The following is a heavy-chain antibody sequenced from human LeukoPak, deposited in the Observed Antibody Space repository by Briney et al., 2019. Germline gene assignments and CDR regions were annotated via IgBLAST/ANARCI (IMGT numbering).Heavy chain of an antibody. CDR3: AVNVEMATVYFDY. V-gene: IGHV4-39*07. Sequence: SETLSLTCTVSGGSISSSSYYWGWIRQPPGTGLEWIGSIYHSGSTYYNPSLKSRVTISVDTSKNQFSLKLSSVTAADTAVYYCAVNVEMATVYFDYWGQGTLVTVSS. J-gene: IGHJ4*02. CDR2: IYHSGST. D-gene: IGHD5-24*01. CDR1: GGSISSSSYY.